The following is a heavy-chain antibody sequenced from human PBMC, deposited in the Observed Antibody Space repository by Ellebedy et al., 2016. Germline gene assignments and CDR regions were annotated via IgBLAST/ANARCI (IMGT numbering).Heavy chain of an antibody. Sequence: ASVKVSXXASGYTFTTYGFSWVRQAPGQGLEWMGWISPETGLTHYARALQGRVTMTTDTSTRTVYMQLWSLTSDDTAVYYCAREGIRAPTNAYDIWGHGTMVIVSS. J-gene: IGHJ3*02. CDR2: ISPETGLT. CDR1: GYTFTTYG. V-gene: IGHV1-18*01. D-gene: IGHD1-26*01. CDR3: AREGIRAPTNAYDI.